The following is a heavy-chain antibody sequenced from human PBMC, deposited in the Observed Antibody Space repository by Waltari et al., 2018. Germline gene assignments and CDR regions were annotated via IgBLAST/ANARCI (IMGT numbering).Heavy chain of an antibody. CDR2: ISSSSSYI. CDR3: ARASGRTIFGVALDAFDI. V-gene: IGHV3-21*01. CDR1: GFTFSSYA. J-gene: IGHJ3*02. D-gene: IGHD3-3*01. Sequence: EVQLVESGEGLVQPGGSLRLSCAASGFTFSSYAMHWVRQAPGKGLEWVSSISSSSSYIYYADSVKGRFTISRDNAKNSLYLQMNSLRAEDTAVYYCARASGRTIFGVALDAFDIWGQGTMVTVSS.